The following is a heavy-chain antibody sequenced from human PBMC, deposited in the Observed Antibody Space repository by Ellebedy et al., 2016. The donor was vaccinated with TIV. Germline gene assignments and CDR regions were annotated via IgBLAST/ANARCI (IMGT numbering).Heavy chain of an antibody. D-gene: IGHD3-22*01. Sequence: GESPKISCGASGFSFSNFAMTWVRQAPGKGLEWVSSISASGISTDYADSVRGRVTISRDNSRNTLYLQMDSLRADDTAVYYCAKLDSSGYYYGRFDYWGQGTLVTVSS. CDR1: GFSFSNFA. J-gene: IGHJ4*02. V-gene: IGHV3-23*01. CDR3: AKLDSSGYYYGRFDY. CDR2: ISASGIST.